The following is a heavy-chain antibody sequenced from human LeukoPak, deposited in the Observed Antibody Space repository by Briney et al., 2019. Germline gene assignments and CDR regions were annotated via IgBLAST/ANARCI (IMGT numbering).Heavy chain of an antibody. CDR1: GGSISSSSYY. Sequence: SETLSLTCTVSGGSISSSSYYWGWIRQPPGKGLEWIGSIYYSGSTYYNPSLKSRVTISVDTSKNQFSVKLSSVTAADTAVYYCAELRYFDWWSFDYWGQGTLVTVSS. D-gene: IGHD3-9*01. CDR2: IYYSGST. V-gene: IGHV4-39*01. CDR3: AELRYFDWWSFDY. J-gene: IGHJ4*02.